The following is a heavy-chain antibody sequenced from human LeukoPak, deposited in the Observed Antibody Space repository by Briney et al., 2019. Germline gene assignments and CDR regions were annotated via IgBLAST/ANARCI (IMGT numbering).Heavy chain of an antibody. CDR3: ARRGRSWRINWFDP. CDR1: GDSISTYY. V-gene: IGHV4-59*12. CDR2: IYYSGST. J-gene: IGHJ5*02. Sequence: SETLSLTCTVSGDSISTYYWSWIRQPPGKGLEWIGYIYYSGSTTYNPSLKSRVTISVDTSKNQFSLKLSSVTAADTAVYYCARRGRSWRINWFDPWGQGTLVTVSS. D-gene: IGHD6-13*01.